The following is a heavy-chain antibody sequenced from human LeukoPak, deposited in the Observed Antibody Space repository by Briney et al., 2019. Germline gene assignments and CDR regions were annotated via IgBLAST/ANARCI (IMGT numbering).Heavy chain of an antibody. CDR2: IIPIFGTA. J-gene: IGHJ5*02. Sequence: ASVKVSCKASGDTFSRFAISWVRQAPGQGLEWVGGIIPIFGTANYAQKFQGRVTITADKSTSTAYMELSSLRSEDTAVYYCARDSAGIEQHQEYNWFDPWGQGTLVTVSS. CDR1: GDTFSRFA. V-gene: IGHV1-69*06. D-gene: IGHD6-13*01. CDR3: ARDSAGIEQHQEYNWFDP.